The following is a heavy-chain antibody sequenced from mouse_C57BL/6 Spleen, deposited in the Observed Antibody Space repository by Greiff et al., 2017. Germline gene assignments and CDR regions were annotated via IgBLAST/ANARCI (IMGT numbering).Heavy chain of an antibody. D-gene: IGHD2-3*01. CDR2: IWTGGGT. J-gene: IGHJ2*01. CDR3: ARNGIYDGYSYFDY. V-gene: IGHV2-9-1*01. CDR1: GFSLTSYA. Sequence: VQLVESGPGLVAPSQSLSITCTVSGFSLTSYAISWVRQPPGKGLEWLGVIWTGGGTNYNSALKSRLSISKDNSKSQVFLKMNSLQTDDTARYYCARNGIYDGYSYFDYWGQGTTLTVSS.